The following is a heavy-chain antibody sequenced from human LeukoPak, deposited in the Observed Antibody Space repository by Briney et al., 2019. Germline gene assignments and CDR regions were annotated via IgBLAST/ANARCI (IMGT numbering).Heavy chain of an antibody. CDR1: GFTVSSNY. CDR2: IYSGGST. D-gene: IGHD6-13*01. CDR3: AREGSSSWYSAFDI. V-gene: IGHV3-53*01. Sequence: GGSLRLSCAASGFTVSSNYMSWVRQAPGKGLEWVSVIYSGGSTYYADSVKGRFAISRDNSKNTLYLQMNSLRAEDTAVYYCAREGSSSWYSAFDIWGQGTMVTVSS. J-gene: IGHJ3*02.